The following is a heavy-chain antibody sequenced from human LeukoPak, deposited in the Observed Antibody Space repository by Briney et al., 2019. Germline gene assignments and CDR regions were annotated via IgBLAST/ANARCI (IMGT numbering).Heavy chain of an antibody. V-gene: IGHV1-69*13. J-gene: IGHJ6*03. Sequence: SVKVSCKASGYTFTSYAISWVRQAPGQGLEWMGGIIPILGTANYAQKFQGRVTITADESTSTAYMELSSLRSEDTAVYYCASSRNWNYYYYYMDVWGKGTTVTVSS. D-gene: IGHD1-1*01. CDR1: GYTFTSYA. CDR3: ASSRNWNYYYYYMDV. CDR2: IIPILGTA.